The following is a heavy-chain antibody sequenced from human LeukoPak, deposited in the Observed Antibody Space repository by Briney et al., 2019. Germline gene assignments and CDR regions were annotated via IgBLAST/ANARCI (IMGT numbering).Heavy chain of an antibody. D-gene: IGHD3-10*01. CDR2: GST. V-gene: IGHV3-23*01. Sequence: GGSLRLSCAASGFTFSIYAMSWVRQAPGKGLEWVSAGSTYYADSVKGRFTISRDNSKNTLYLQMNSLRAEDTAVYYCARTYGSGTYYFDYWGQGTLGTVSS. CDR3: ARTYGSGTYYFDY. J-gene: IGHJ4*02. CDR1: GFTFSIYA.